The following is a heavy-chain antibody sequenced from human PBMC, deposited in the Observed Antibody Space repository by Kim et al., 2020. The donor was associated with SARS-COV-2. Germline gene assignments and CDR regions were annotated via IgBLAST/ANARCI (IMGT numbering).Heavy chain of an antibody. CDR2: IIPLFGTA. V-gene: IGHV1-69*13. Sequence: SVKVSCKTSGGTFSTFAISWVRQAPGQGLEWVGGIIPLFGTANYAQKFQGRVTITADESANIAYMELSSLRSEDTAIYYCARDGITGSHNPIDAFHLWGQGTMVTVSP. CDR3: ARDGITGSHNPIDAFHL. D-gene: IGHD1-20*01. CDR1: GGTFSTFA. J-gene: IGHJ3*01.